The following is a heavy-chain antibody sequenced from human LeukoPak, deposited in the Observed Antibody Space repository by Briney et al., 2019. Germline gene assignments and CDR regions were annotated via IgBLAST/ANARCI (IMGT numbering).Heavy chain of an antibody. CDR3: ARDPGRRSLFPSPPFDY. J-gene: IGHJ4*02. V-gene: IGHV1-69*13. D-gene: IGHD2-15*01. CDR2: IIPIFGTA. Sequence: GASVKVSCKASGGTFSSYAISWVRQAPGQGLEWMGGIIPIFGTANYAQKFQGRVTITADESTSTAYMELSSLRSEDTAVYYCARDPGRRSLFPSPPFDYWGQGTLVTVSS. CDR1: GGTFSSYA.